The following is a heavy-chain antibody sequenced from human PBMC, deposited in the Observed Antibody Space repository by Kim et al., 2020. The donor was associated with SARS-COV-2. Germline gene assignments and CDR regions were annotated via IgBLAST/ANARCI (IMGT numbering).Heavy chain of an antibody. D-gene: IGHD3-16*02. Sequence: GGSLRLSCAASGFTFSSYTMNWVRQAPGKGLEWVSSIIDSGHSTYYEHAVKGRFTITRDNSKGTLYLQMNNLSGEDTAVYYCAKKGNQYGYNSFVFWGQGTLVTVPS. CDR2: IIDSGHST. CDR1: GFTFSSYT. V-gene: IGHV3-23*01. J-gene: IGHJ4*02. CDR3: AKKGNQYGYNSFVF.